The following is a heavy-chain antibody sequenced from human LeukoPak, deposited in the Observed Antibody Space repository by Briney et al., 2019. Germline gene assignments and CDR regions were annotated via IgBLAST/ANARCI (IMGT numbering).Heavy chain of an antibody. Sequence: GRSLRLSCAASGFTFSSYGMHWVRQAPGKGLEWVAVVSYDGSDEQYAESVKGRFTISRDNSKNTVYLQMDSLRAEDTAVYYCAKDREYDDSCDYSGWGQGTLVTVSS. CDR3: AKDREYDDSCDYSG. CDR2: VSYDGSDE. CDR1: GFTFSSYG. J-gene: IGHJ4*02. V-gene: IGHV3-30*18. D-gene: IGHD3-22*01.